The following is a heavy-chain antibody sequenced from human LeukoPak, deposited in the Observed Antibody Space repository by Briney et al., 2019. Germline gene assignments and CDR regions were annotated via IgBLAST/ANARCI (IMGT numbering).Heavy chain of an antibody. Sequence: SETLSLTCTVSGGSICSSSYYWGWIRQPPGKGLEWIGSISYSGSTYYNPSLRSRVTISIDTSKNQFSLKLTSVTAADTAVYYCASDPFSSGWEFDYWGQGTLVTVSS. CDR3: ASDPFSSGWEFDY. CDR1: GGSICSSSYY. D-gene: IGHD6-19*01. V-gene: IGHV4-39*01. CDR2: ISYSGST. J-gene: IGHJ4*02.